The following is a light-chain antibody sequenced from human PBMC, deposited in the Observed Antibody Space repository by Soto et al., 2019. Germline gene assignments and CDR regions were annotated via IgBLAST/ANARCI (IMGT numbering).Light chain of an antibody. CDR2: GAS. CDR1: QSVSSSY. J-gene: IGKJ3*01. V-gene: IGKV3-20*01. Sequence: EIVLTQSPGTLSLSPGERATLSCRASQSVSSSYLAWYQQKPGPAPRLLIYGASSRATGIPDRFSGSVSGTDFTLTISRLEPEDFALYYCQKYCSSPFTFGPGTKVDI. CDR3: QKYCSSPFT.